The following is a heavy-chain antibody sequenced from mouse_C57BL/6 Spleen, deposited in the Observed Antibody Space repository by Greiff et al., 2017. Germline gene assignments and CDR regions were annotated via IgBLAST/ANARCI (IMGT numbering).Heavy chain of an antibody. J-gene: IGHJ4*01. Sequence: QVHVKQSGAELVRPGTSVKVSCKASGYAFTNYLIEWVKQRPGQGLEWIGVINPGSGGTNYNEKFKGKATLTADKSSSTAYMQLSSLTSEDSAVYFCARSGGNYAYAMDYWGQGTSVTVSS. V-gene: IGHV1-54*01. CDR3: ARSGGNYAYAMDY. CDR2: INPGSGGT. CDR1: GYAFTNYL. D-gene: IGHD2-1*01.